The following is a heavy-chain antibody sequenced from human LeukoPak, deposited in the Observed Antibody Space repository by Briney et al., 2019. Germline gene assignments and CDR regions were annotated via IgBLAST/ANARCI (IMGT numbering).Heavy chain of an antibody. CDR3: ARDSRSYYASSGYYGTFDY. Sequence: TSETLSLTCTVSGGSIGTYYWSWIRQPPGKGLEWIGYIYYSGSTNYNPSLKSRVTISVDTSKNQFSLKLSSVTAADTAVYYCARDSRSYYASSGYYGTFDYWGQGTLVTVSS. D-gene: IGHD3-22*01. J-gene: IGHJ4*02. V-gene: IGHV4-59*01. CDR2: IYYSGST. CDR1: GGSIGTYY.